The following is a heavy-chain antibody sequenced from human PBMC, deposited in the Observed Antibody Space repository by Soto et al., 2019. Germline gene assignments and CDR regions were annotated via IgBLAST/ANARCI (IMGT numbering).Heavy chain of an antibody. V-gene: IGHV4-59*01. CDR2: IYYSGST. CDR3: ARAGEQWPTYFDY. J-gene: IGHJ4*02. Sequence: SETLSLTCTVSGGSISSYYWSWIRQPPGKGLEWIGYIYYSGSTNYNPSLKSRVTISVDTSKNQFSLKLSSVTAADTAVYYCARAGEQWPTYFDYWGQGTLVTAPQ. CDR1: GGSISSYY. D-gene: IGHD6-19*01.